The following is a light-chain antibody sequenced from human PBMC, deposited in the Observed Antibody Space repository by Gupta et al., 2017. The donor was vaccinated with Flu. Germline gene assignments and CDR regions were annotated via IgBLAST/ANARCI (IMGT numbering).Light chain of an antibody. V-gene: IGLV1-44*01. CDR1: SSNIGRHN. CDR3: ATWDDSLNGFVV. J-gene: IGLJ2*01. CDR2: IND. Sequence: QSVMTQPPSVSGTPGQRVTISCSGSSSNIGRHNVFWYQQLPETAPKLLIYINDQRPSGVPDRFSGSKSGTSASLVISGLQSEDEADYYCATWDDSLNGFVVFGGGTKLTVL.